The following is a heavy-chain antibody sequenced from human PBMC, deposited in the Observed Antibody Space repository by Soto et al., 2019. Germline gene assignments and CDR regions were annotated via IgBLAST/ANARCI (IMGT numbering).Heavy chain of an antibody. V-gene: IGHV4-30-4*01. CDR2: IYNGGST. Sequence: QVQLQESGPGLVKPSQTLSLTCTVSGGSISNVNYCWSWIRQPPDQGPERIGHIYNGGSTYHNPSLTSRVTISVDTSKNQFSLQLSSVSAADTAVYYCARGPSGDKVDYWGQGTLVTVSS. CDR3: ARGPSGDKVDY. J-gene: IGHJ4*02. CDR1: GGSISNVNYC. D-gene: IGHD7-27*01.